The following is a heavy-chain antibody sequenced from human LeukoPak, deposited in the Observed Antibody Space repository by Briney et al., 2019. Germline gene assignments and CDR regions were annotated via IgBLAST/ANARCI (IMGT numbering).Heavy chain of an antibody. CDR3: ARSTIVVVNAFDI. V-gene: IGHV4-39*07. CDR2: INHSGST. CDR1: GGSISSGGYY. Sequence: PSETLSLTCTVSGGSISSGGYYWSWIRQPPGKGLEWIGEINHSGSTNYNPSLKSRVTISVDTSKNQFSLKLSSVTAADTAVYYCARSTIVVVNAFDIWGQGTMVTVSS. J-gene: IGHJ3*02. D-gene: IGHD3-22*01.